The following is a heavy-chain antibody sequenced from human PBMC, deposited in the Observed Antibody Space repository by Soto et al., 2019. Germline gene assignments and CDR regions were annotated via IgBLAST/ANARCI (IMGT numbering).Heavy chain of an antibody. CDR2: IIPILGIA. J-gene: IGHJ3*02. CDR3: VGGGIAVSHGAFDI. V-gene: IGHV1-69*02. Sequence: QVQLVQSGAEVKKPGSSVKVSCKASGGTFSSYTISWVRQAPGQGLEWMGRIIPILGIANYAQKFQGRVTITADKSTSTAYMGLSSLRSEETAVYYCVGGGIAVSHGAFDIWGQGTMVTVSS. CDR1: GGTFSSYT. D-gene: IGHD6-19*01.